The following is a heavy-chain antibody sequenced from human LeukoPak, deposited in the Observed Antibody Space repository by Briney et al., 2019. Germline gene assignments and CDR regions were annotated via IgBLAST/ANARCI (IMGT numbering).Heavy chain of an antibody. CDR1: GGSISNSNW. Sequence: PSETLSLTCTVSGGSISNSNWWSWVRQPPGQGLEWIGEIFYSGSTNYNPSLKSRVTLSLDKSKNQFSLQLSSVTAADTAVYYCAKSYSNYPPYFDYWGQGTLVTVSS. J-gene: IGHJ4*02. D-gene: IGHD4-11*01. CDR2: IFYSGST. CDR3: AKSYSNYPPYFDY. V-gene: IGHV4-4*02.